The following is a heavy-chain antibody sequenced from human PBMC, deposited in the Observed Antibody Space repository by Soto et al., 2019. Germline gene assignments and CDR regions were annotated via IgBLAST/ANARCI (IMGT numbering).Heavy chain of an antibody. CDR2: ISYDGSNK. CDR3: ARPPGVDSSRFVY. CDR1: EFTFSSYA. J-gene: IGHJ4*02. Sequence: PGESLRLSCAASEFTFSSYAMHWVRQAPGKGLEWVAVISYDGSNKYYADSVKGRFTIPRDNSKNTLYLQMNSLRAEDMAVYYCARPPGVDSSRFVYWGPGTLVTVSS. D-gene: IGHD3-22*01. V-gene: IGHV3-30-3*01.